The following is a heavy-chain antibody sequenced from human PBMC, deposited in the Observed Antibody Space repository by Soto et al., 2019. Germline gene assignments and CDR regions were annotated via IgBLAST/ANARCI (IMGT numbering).Heavy chain of an antibody. CDR2: INHSGST. Sequence: KPSETLSLTCAVYGGSFSGYYWSWIRQPPGKGLEWIGEINHSGSTNYNPSLKSRVTISVDTSKNQFSLKLSSVTAADTAVYYCARIRDYVWGSYRYTGTRTSYFDYWGQGTLVTVSS. J-gene: IGHJ4*02. CDR3: ARIRDYVWGSYRYTGTRTSYFDY. CDR1: GGSFSGYY. D-gene: IGHD3-16*02. V-gene: IGHV4-34*01.